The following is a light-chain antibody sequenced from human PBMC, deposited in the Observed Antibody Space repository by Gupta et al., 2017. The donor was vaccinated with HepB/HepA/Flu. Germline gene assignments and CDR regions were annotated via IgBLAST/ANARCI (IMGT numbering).Light chain of an antibody. CDR2: GAS. CDR3: QQDKNWPPIT. V-gene: IGKV3-15*01. CDR1: QSVSSN. Sequence: EIVVTQSAATLYVSPGERATLSCRARQSVSSNLAWYQQKPGQAPRLLIYGASTRATGIPARFSGSGYGKELTLTISSRQSEDFAVYYCQQDKNWPPITFGRGTKVEIK. J-gene: IGKJ4*01.